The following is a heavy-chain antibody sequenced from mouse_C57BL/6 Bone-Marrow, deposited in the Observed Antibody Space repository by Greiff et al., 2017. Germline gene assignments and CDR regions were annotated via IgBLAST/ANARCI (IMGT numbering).Heavy chain of an antibody. J-gene: IGHJ4*01. CDR1: GYTFTNYW. CDR3: ARLAGLLRDAMDY. V-gene: IGHV1-63*01. Sequence: QVHVKQSGAELVRPGTSVKMSCKASGYTFTNYWLGWAKQRPGHGLEWIGDIYPGGGYTNYNEKFKGKATLTADKSSSTAYMQFRSLTSEDSAIYYCARLAGLLRDAMDYWGQGTSVTVSS. D-gene: IGHD2-3*01. CDR2: IYPGGGYT.